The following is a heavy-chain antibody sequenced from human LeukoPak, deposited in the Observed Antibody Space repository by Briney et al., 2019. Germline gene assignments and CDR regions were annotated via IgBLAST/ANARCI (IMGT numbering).Heavy chain of an antibody. CDR1: GGSISSGDYY. Sequence: SETLSLTCTVSGGSISSGDYYWSWIRQHPGKGLEWIGYIYYSGSTYYNPSLKSRVTISVDTSKNQFSLKLSSVTAADTAVYCCARDRGDDYGDYVGAFDIWGQGTMVTVSS. J-gene: IGHJ3*02. CDR3: ARDRGDDYGDYVGAFDI. V-gene: IGHV4-31*03. CDR2: IYYSGST. D-gene: IGHD4-17*01.